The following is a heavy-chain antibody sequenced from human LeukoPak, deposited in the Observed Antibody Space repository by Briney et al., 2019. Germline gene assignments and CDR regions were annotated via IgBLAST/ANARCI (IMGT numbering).Heavy chain of an antibody. Sequence: GGSLRLSCAASGFTFSSYWMHWVRQAPGKGLVWVSRINSDGSSTSYADSVKGRSTISRDNAKNTLYLQMNSLRAEDTAVYYCAREGGYSGYEIDYWGQGTLVTVSS. CDR1: GFTFSSYW. J-gene: IGHJ4*02. CDR3: AREGGYSGYEIDY. CDR2: INSDGSST. D-gene: IGHD5-12*01. V-gene: IGHV3-74*01.